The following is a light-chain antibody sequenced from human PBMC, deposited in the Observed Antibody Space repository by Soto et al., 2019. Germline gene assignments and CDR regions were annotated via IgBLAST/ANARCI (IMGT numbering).Light chain of an antibody. Sequence: EKVMTQSPATLSVSPGERATLSCRASQSVRSNLAWYQQKPGQPPRLLIYDASTRATGIASRFSGSGSGTEFTLTISSLQSEDFAVYYCQQYNNWPRTFGQGTKVDIK. CDR2: DAS. V-gene: IGKV3-15*01. CDR1: QSVRSN. J-gene: IGKJ1*01. CDR3: QQYNNWPRT.